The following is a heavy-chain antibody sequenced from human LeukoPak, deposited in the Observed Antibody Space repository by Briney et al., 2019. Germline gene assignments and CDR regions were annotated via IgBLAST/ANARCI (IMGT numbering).Heavy chain of an antibody. J-gene: IGHJ5*02. CDR2: IYPGDSDT. CDR1: GYSFTSYW. CDR3: ARSQGSPLKDILTGLRWFDP. V-gene: IGHV5-51*01. Sequence: GESLKISCKGSGYSFTSYWIGWVRQMPGKGLEWMGIIYPGDSDTRYSPSFQGQVTISADKSISTAYLQWSSLKASDTAMYYCARSQGSPLKDILTGLRWFDPWGQGTLVTVSS. D-gene: IGHD3-9*01.